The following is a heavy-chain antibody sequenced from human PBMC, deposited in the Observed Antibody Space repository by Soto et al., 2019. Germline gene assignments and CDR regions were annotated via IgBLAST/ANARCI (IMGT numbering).Heavy chain of an antibody. CDR1: GGSISSGDYY. D-gene: IGHD1-26*01. CDR3: ARGSYGINWFDP. J-gene: IGHJ5*02. V-gene: IGHV4-30-4*01. CDR2: IYYSGST. Sequence: SETLSLTCTVSGGSISSGDYYWSWIRQPPGKGLEWIGYIYYSGSTYYNPSLKSRVTISVDTSKNQFSLKLSSVTAADTAVYYCARGSYGINWFDPWGQGTLVTVSS.